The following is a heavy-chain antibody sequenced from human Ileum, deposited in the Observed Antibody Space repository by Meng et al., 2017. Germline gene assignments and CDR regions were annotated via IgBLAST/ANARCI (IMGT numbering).Heavy chain of an antibody. Sequence: QVQLQEPGPGLVEPSGTLSLTCAVSCRSISRSDWWSWVRQPPGKGLEWIAEMNLGGSPNYNPSLKSRVTMSVDKSNDHLSLQLTSVTAADTAVYYCAHIFDSWGQGTLVTVSS. CDR2: MNLGGSP. CDR3: AHIFDS. V-gene: IGHV4-4*02. J-gene: IGHJ4*02. CDR1: CRSISRSDW.